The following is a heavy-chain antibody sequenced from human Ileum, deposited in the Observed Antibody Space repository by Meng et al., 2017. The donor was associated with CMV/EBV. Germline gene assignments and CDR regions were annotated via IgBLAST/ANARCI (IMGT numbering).Heavy chain of an antibody. CDR3: ARGKPYISGYDWGLNWFDP. J-gene: IGHJ5*02. Sequence: ASVKVSCKASGYTFTSYYMHWVRQAPGRGLEWMGIINPSGGSTSYAQKFQGRVTMTRDTSTSTVYLELSSLRSEDTAVYYCARGKPYISGYDWGLNWFDPWGQGTLVTVSS. CDR2: INPSGGST. CDR1: GYTFTSYY. V-gene: IGHV1-46*01. D-gene: IGHD5-12*01.